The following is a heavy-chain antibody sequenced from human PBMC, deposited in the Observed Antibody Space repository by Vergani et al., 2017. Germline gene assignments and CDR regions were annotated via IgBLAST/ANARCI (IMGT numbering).Heavy chain of an antibody. D-gene: IGHD1-26*01. CDR1: GFTVSSNY. J-gene: IGHJ4*02. Sequence: EVQLVESGGGLVQPGGSLRLSCAASGFTVSSNYMSWVRQAPGKGLEWVSVIFSGGSTYYADSVKGRFTISSNNSKNTLYLQMNGLRAEDTAVYYCARDTFYSGFDYWGQGTLVTVSS. CDR2: IFSGGST. V-gene: IGHV3-53*04. CDR3: ARDTFYSGFDY.